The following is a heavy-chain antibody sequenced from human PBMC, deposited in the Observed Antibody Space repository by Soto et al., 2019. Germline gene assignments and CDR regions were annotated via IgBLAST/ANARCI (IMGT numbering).Heavy chain of an antibody. J-gene: IGHJ6*02. CDR1: GGSISSYY. Sequence: SETLSLTCTVSGGSISSYYWSWIRQPPGKGLEWIGYIYYSGSTNYNPSLKSRVTISVDTSKNQFSLKLSSVTAADTAVYYCARGADVDTVYYYYYGMDVWGQGTAVTVSS. CDR3: ARGADVDTVYYYYYGMDV. D-gene: IGHD2-2*03. CDR2: IYYSGST. V-gene: IGHV4-59*01.